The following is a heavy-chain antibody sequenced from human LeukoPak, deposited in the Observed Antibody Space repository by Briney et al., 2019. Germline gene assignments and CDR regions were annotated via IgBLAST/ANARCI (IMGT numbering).Heavy chain of an antibody. CDR2: IKQDGSEK. J-gene: IGHJ4*02. Sequence: GGSLRLSCAVTGFTFSTNAMSWVRQAPGKGLEWVANIKQDGSEKYYVDSVKGRFTISRDNAKNSLYLQMNSLRAEDTAVYYCARDKYYDFWSGYFDYWGQGTLVTVSS. CDR1: GFTFSTNA. CDR3: ARDKYYDFWSGYFDY. V-gene: IGHV3-7*01. D-gene: IGHD3-3*01.